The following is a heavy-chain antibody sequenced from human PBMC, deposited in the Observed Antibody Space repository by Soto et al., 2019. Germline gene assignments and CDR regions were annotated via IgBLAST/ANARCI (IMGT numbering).Heavy chain of an antibody. CDR3: TRADSLTGTTRYYFDY. J-gene: IGHJ4*02. D-gene: IGHD1-20*01. CDR2: ISAYNGHA. Sequence: QVQLVQSGAEMKKPGASVKVSCKTSGYTFSMYGISWVRQVPGQGLEWMGWISAYNGHANFAQRFQDRITMTTDTSTSTAYMELRSLRTDDMALYYCTRADSLTGTTRYYFDYWGQGTLVTVSS. V-gene: IGHV1-18*03. CDR1: GYTFSMYG.